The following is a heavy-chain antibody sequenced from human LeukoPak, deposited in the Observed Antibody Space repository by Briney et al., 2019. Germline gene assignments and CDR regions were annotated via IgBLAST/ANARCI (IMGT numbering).Heavy chain of an antibody. D-gene: IGHD5-12*01. V-gene: IGHV4-61*02. CDR1: GGSINSGSYY. CDR2: IYTSGST. J-gene: IGHJ4*02. CDR3: ARGVRSGMVANYFDY. Sequence: PSQTLSLTCTVSGGSINSGSYYWSWIRQPAGKGLEWIGRIYTSGSTNYNPSLKSRVTISVDTSKNQFSLKLSSVTAADTAVYYCARGVRSGMVANYFDYWGQGTLVTVSS.